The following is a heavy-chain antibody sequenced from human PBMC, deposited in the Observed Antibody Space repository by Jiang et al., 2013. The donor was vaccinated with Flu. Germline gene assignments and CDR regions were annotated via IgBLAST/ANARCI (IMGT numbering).Heavy chain of an antibody. V-gene: IGHV3-23*01. CDR3: AKDQQLQTYYFDY. CDR2: ISGSGGST. D-gene: IGHD6-13*01. Sequence: EWVSAISGSGGSTYYADSVKGRFTISRDNSKNTLYLQMNSLRAEDTAVYYCAKDQQLQTYYFDYWGQGTLVTVSS. J-gene: IGHJ4*02.